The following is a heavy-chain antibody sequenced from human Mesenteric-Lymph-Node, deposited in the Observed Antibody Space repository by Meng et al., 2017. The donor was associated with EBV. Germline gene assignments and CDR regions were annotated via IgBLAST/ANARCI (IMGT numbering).Heavy chain of an antibody. Sequence: QGQLQGAGPGLVKPSGTLSLTCGVSGGSISSTKWWGWVRQPPGKGLEWIGEIFHTGSTNYNPSLKSRLTMSVDKSKNQLSLKLTSVTAADTAVYYCATVGDYGDYVGLDNWGQGTLVTVSS. V-gene: IGHV4-4*02. D-gene: IGHD4-17*01. J-gene: IGHJ4*02. CDR1: GGSISSTKW. CDR3: ATVGDYGDYVGLDN. CDR2: IFHTGST.